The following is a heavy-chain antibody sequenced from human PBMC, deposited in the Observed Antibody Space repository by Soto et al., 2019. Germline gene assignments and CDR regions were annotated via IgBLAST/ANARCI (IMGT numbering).Heavy chain of an antibody. J-gene: IGHJ5*02. V-gene: IGHV4-59*01. CDR2: IYYTGNT. Sequence: SETLSLTCTVSGDSISTYYWSWIRQPPGKGLEWIAYIYYTGNTYYNPSLKSRVTISMDTSKNQFSLKLSSVTAADTAVYYCARYYYDSSGYYYGWFDPWGQGTLVTVS. CDR3: ARYYYDSSGYYYGWFDP. CDR1: GDSISTYY. D-gene: IGHD3-22*01.